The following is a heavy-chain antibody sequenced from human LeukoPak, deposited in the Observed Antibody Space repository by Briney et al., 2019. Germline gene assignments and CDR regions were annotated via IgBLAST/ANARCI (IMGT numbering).Heavy chain of an antibody. V-gene: IGHV3-74*03. D-gene: IGHD3-9*01. CDR1: GFTFSTYW. CDR2: IRPEGTTT. Sequence: GGSLRLSCAASGFTFSTYWMHWVRQAPGKGLAWVARIRPEGTTTAYADSVKGRFTISRDNAKNTLFLQMNSLSAEDTAVYYCARDLDWILFDYWGQGTLVTVSS. J-gene: IGHJ4*02. CDR3: ARDLDWILFDY.